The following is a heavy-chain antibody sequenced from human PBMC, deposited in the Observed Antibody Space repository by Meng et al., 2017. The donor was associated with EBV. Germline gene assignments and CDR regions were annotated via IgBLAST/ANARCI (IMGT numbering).Heavy chain of an antibody. CDR3: ARDARTYYYDSSGYHSTHFDH. CDR2: IYYSGST. V-gene: IGHV4-59*01. CDR1: AGSISSYY. D-gene: IGHD3-22*01. Sequence: QVQLQESGPGLVKPSEXLSLTCTVSAGSISSYYWSWIRQPPGKGLEWIGYIYYSGSTNYNPSLKSRVTISVDTSKNQFSLKLSSVTAADTAVYYCARDARTYYYDSSGYHSTHFDHWGQGTLVTVSS. J-gene: IGHJ4*02.